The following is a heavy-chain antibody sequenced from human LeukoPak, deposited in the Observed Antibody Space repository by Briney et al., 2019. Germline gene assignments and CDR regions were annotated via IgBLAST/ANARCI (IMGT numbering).Heavy chain of an antibody. CDR3: ARATYRLRGRGAAAGANRNYFDY. Sequence: SETLSLTCTVSGGSVSSGSYYWSWIRQPPGKGLEWIGEINHSGSTNYNPSLKSRVTISVDTSKNQFSLKLSSVTAADTAVYYCARATYRLRGRGAAAGANRNYFDYWGQGTLVTVSS. D-gene: IGHD6-13*01. J-gene: IGHJ4*02. CDR2: INHSGST. CDR1: GGSVSSGSYY. V-gene: IGHV4-39*07.